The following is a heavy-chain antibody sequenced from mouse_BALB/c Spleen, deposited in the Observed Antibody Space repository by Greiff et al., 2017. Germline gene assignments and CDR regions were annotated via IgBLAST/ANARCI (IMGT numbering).Heavy chain of an antibody. Sequence: DVKLVESGPSLVKPSQTLSLTCSVTGDSFTSGYWNWIRKFPGNKLEYMGYISYSGSTYYNPSLKSRISITRDTSKNQYYLQLNSVTTEDTATYYCARFYDGTPGAMDYWGQGTSVTVSA. J-gene: IGHJ4*01. CDR1: GDSFTSGY. CDR3: ARFYDGTPGAMDY. D-gene: IGHD2-3*01. CDR2: ISYSGST. V-gene: IGHV3-8*02.